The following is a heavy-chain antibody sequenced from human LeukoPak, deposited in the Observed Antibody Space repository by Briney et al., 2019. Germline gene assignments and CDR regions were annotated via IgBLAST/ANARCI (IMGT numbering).Heavy chain of an antibody. CDR3: AKPRLFGSGAPPRY. Sequence: GGSLRLSCAASGFTFSDYYMSWIRQAPGKGLEWVSYISSSSSYTNYADSVKGRFTISRDNSKNTLYLQMNSLRAEDTAVYYCAKPRLFGSGAPPRYWGQGTLVTVSS. CDR1: GFTFSDYY. V-gene: IGHV3-11*06. J-gene: IGHJ4*02. D-gene: IGHD6-19*01. CDR2: ISSSSSYT.